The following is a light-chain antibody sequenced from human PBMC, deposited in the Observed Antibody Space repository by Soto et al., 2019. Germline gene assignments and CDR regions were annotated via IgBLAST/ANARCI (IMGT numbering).Light chain of an antibody. V-gene: IGKV1-33*01. Sequence: DIQMTQSPSSLSASVGDRVTITCQASQDISNYLNWYHQKPGKAPKLLIYDASNLETGVPSRFSGSGSGTDFTFTISSLQPEDIGTYYCQQYDNLPFTFGPGTKVDIK. J-gene: IGKJ3*01. CDR2: DAS. CDR1: QDISNY. CDR3: QQYDNLPFT.